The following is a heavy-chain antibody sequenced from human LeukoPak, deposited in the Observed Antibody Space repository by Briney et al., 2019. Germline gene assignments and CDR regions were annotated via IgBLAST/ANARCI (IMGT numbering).Heavy chain of an antibody. J-gene: IGHJ4*02. CDR2: ISGSGGST. V-gene: IGHV3-23*01. CDR3: AKGYDYSNYLFDY. CDR1: GFTFTNYA. Sequence: GGSLRLSCAASGFTFTNYAMNWVRQAPGKGLEWVSGISGSGGSTYYADSVKGRFTISRDNSKNTLYLQMNSLRAEDTAVYYCAKGYDYSNYLFDYWGQGTLVTVSS. D-gene: IGHD4-11*01.